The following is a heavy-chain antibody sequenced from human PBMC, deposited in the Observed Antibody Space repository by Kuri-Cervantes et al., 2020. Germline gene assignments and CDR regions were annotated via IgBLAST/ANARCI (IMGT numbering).Heavy chain of an antibody. V-gene: IGHV3-30*02. CDR3: VRDGDGHFDH. CDR2: MRNDGNTK. D-gene: IGHD5-24*01. J-gene: IGHJ4*02. CDR1: GFIFNDYG. Sequence: GGSLRLSCAASGFIFNDYGMNWVRQAPGKGLEWVAYMRNDGNTKCYIDSVKGRFTISRDNSKNTVYLQMNSLRTEDTAVYYCVRDGDGHFDHWGQGTLVTVSS.